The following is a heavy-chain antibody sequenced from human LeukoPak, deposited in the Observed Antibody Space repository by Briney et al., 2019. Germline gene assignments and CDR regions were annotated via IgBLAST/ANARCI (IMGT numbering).Heavy chain of an antibody. CDR2: IYTSGST. CDR1: GGSISSGGYS. V-gene: IGHV4-61*02. D-gene: IGHD4-17*01. J-gene: IGHJ2*01. CDR3: ARDYAEHCYFDL. Sequence: SQTLSLTCAVSGGSISSGGYSWSWIRQPPGKGLEWIGRIYTSGSTNYNPSLKSRVTMSVDTSKNQFSLKLSSVTAADTAVYYCARDYAEHCYFDLWGRGTLVTVSS.